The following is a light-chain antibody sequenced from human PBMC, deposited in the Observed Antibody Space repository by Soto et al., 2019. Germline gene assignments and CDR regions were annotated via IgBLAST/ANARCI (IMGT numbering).Light chain of an antibody. J-gene: IGKJ1*01. V-gene: IGKV3-11*01. CDR3: HQYGTVPWT. CDR1: QYVSSF. CDR2: DAS. Sequence: EIVLTQSPATLSLSPGERATLSCRASQYVSSFLAWYQQKAGQAPRLLIYDASHRATGIPARFSGSGSGTDFTLTINSLEPEDFAVYYCHQYGTVPWTFGRGTKVDIK.